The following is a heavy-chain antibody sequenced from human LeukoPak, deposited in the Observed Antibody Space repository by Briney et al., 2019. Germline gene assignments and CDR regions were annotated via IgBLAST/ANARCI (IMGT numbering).Heavy chain of an antibody. V-gene: IGHV3-48*01. D-gene: IGHD3-3*01. Sequence: PGGSLRLSCAASGFTFGSYSMNWVRQAPGKGLEWVSCISSSSSTIYYADSVKGRFTISRDDSKNTLHLQMISLRAEDTAVYYCAKDLGGSGDFWSGYYDYYFYGMDVWGQGTTVTVSS. J-gene: IGHJ6*02. CDR2: ISSSSSTI. CDR1: GFTFGSYS. CDR3: AKDLGGSGDFWSGYYDYYFYGMDV.